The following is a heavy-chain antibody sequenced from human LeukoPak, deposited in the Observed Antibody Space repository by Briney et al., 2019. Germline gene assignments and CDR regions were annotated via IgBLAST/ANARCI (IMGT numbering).Heavy chain of an antibody. V-gene: IGHV4-39*01. CDR2: IYYSGST. CDR3: ARLAGYCSSTSSYYYMDV. D-gene: IGHD2-2*01. J-gene: IGHJ6*03. Sequence: SETLSLTCTVSGGSISSSSYYWGWIRQPPGKGLEWIGSIYYSGSTYYNPSLKSRVTISVDTSKNQFSLKLSSVTAADTAVYYCARLAGYCSSTSSYYYMDVWGKGTTVTVSS. CDR1: GGSISSSSYY.